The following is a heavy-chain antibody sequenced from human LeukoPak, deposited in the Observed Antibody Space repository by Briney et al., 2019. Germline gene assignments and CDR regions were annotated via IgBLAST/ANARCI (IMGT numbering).Heavy chain of an antibody. Sequence: GGSLRLSCAASGFTFSSYAMSWVRRAPGKGLEWVSAISGSGGSTFYADSGKGRFTIPRDNSKNTLYLQMNSLRAEDTAVYYCAKQPVPYGDQYYFDYWGQGTLVTVSS. D-gene: IGHD4-17*01. J-gene: IGHJ4*02. V-gene: IGHV3-23*01. CDR2: ISGSGGST. CDR3: AKQPVPYGDQYYFDY. CDR1: GFTFSSYA.